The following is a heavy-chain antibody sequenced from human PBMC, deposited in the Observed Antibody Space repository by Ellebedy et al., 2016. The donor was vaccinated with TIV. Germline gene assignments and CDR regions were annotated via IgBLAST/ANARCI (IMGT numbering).Heavy chain of an antibody. CDR2: ISGSGGST. CDR3: TTGPLPNLYGSGSLTYDY. D-gene: IGHD3-10*01. V-gene: IGHV3-23*01. CDR1: GFTFSSYA. J-gene: IGHJ4*02. Sequence: GGSLRLSXAASGFTFSSYAMSWVRQAPGKGLEWVSAISGSGGSTYYADSVKGRFTISRDNSKNTLYLQMNSLKTEDTAVYYCTTGPLPNLYGSGSLTYDYWGQGTLVTVSS.